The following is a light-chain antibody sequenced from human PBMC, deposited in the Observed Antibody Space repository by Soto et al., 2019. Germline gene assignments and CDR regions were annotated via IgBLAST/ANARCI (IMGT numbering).Light chain of an antibody. CDR1: QSVSTN. Sequence: ERVMTQSPATLSVSPGERATLSCRASQSVSTNLAWYQQKPDQAPRLLIYGASTRATGIPARFSGSGSGTEFTLTITSLKSEDFAFYYCQQYNSWPPIFTFGPGTKVDIK. V-gene: IGKV3-15*01. CDR3: QQYNSWPPIFT. J-gene: IGKJ3*01. CDR2: GAS.